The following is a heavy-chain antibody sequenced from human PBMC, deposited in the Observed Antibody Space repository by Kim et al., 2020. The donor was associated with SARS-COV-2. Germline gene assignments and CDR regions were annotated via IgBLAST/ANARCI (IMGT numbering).Heavy chain of an antibody. Sequence: SETLSLTCTVSGGSISSGGYYWSWIRQHPGKGLEWIGYIYYSGSTYYNPSLKSRVTISVDTSKNQFSLKLSSVTAADTAVYYCARVNPSMVRGASRGWFDPWGQGTLVTVSS. D-gene: IGHD3-10*01. CDR1: GGSISSGGYY. CDR3: ARVNPSMVRGASRGWFDP. J-gene: IGHJ5*02. V-gene: IGHV4-31*03. CDR2: IYYSGST.